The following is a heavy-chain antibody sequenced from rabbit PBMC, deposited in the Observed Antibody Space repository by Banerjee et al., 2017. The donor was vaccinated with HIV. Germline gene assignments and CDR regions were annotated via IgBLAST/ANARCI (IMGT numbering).Heavy chain of an antibody. CDR2: IYADSGST. V-gene: IGHV1S45*01. Sequence: QEQLEESGGDLVKPEGSLTLTCTASGFTVSGSYWICWVRQAPGKGLEWIACIYADSGSTSYATWAKGRFTVSKTSSTTVTLQMTSLTAADTATYFCARDRYAGSSYNLWGPGTLVTVS. CDR3: ARDRYAGSSYNL. CDR1: GFTVSGSYW. J-gene: IGHJ6*01. D-gene: IGHD8-1*01.